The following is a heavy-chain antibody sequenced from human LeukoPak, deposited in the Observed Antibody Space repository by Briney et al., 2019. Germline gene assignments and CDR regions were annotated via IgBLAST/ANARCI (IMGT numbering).Heavy chain of an antibody. V-gene: IGHV3-64*04. CDR2: ISNNGGST. CDR3: AKDPYRASSGLVDY. Sequence: GGSLRLSCSASGFTFSSFAMHWVRQAPGKGLQYVSAISNNGGSTYYADSVKGRFTISRDNSKNTLYLQMNSLRAEDTAVYYCAKDPYRASSGLVDYWGQGTLVTVSS. J-gene: IGHJ4*02. D-gene: IGHD5-12*01. CDR1: GFTFSSFA.